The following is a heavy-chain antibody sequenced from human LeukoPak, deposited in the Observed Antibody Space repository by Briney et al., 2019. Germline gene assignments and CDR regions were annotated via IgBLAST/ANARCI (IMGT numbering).Heavy chain of an antibody. CDR1: GFIFRNYA. D-gene: IGHD3-9*01. CDR3: AKWGDYDILTGYYVSDF. J-gene: IGHJ4*02. V-gene: IGHV3-23*01. CDR2: ITGSGDTT. Sequence: PGAYLRLYCAASGFIFRNYAMRWVRQAPGKGLVWFSAITGSGDTTYYADSVKGRFTISRDNSKNTLYVEMNTLRAEDTAVYYCAKWGDYDILTGYYVSDFWGQGALVTVSS.